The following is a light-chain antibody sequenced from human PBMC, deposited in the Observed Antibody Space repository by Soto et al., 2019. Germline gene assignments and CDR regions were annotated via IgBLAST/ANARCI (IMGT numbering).Light chain of an antibody. J-gene: IGLJ3*02. CDR2: EVS. Sequence: QSALTQAASVSGSPGQSITISCTGTSSDIGGSDYVSWYQKHPGKAPKVIIYEVSDRPSGVSDRFSGSKSGNTASLTISGLQAEDEADSYCSSYVTSGTLVFGGGTKLAVL. CDR1: SSDIGGSDY. V-gene: IGLV2-14*01. CDR3: SSYVTSGTLV.